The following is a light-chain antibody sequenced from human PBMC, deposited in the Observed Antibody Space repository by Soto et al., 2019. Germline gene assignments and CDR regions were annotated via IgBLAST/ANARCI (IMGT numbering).Light chain of an antibody. CDR3: PSYTCSRTLVV. CDR1: SSDVGGYNY. V-gene: IGLV2-14*01. CDR2: DVS. Sequence: QSALTQPASVSGSPGQSITISCTGTSSDVGGYNYVSWYQQHPGKAPKLMIYDVSNRPSGVSNRFSGSKSGNTASLSISGLQPEHEADYYCPSYTCSRTLVVFVVGTKLPLL. J-gene: IGLJ2*01.